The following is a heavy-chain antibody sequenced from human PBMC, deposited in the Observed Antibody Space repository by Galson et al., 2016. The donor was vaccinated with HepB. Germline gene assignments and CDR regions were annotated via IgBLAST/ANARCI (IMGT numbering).Heavy chain of an antibody. CDR1: GFTFSSYG. J-gene: IGHJ1*01. CDR2: ISYDGSNK. Sequence: SLRLSCAASGFTFSSYGMHWVRQAPGKGLEWVAVISYDGSNKYYADSVKGRFTISRDNSKNTLYLQMNSLRAEDTALYYCARPQTTVATLDDFQHWGQGTLVTVSS. D-gene: IGHD4-17*01. CDR3: ARPQTTVATLDDFQH. V-gene: IGHV3-30*03.